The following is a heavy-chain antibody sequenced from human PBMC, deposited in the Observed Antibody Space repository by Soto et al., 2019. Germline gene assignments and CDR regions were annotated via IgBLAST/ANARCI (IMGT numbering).Heavy chain of an antibody. J-gene: IGHJ6*02. CDR3: ARDREREQLCYSGVDV. D-gene: IGHD1-26*01. V-gene: IGHV3-30*03. CDR1: GFSFSHYG. Sequence: QVQVVESGGGVVQPGRSLRLSCVASGFSFSHYGMQWVRQAPGKGLEWVAVISYDGSHKYYGESVTGRFTISRDNSKNTLYLQMNSLRADDTALDFCARDREREQLCYSGVDVWGQGTTVAVSS. CDR2: ISYDGSHK.